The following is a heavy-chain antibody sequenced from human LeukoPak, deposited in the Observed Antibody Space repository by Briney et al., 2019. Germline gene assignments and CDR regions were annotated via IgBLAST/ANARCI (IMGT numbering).Heavy chain of an antibody. D-gene: IGHD6-19*01. CDR3: ARHNSSGWYLGSLHGMDV. Sequence: MASETLSLTCTVSGGSISSYYWSWIRQPPGKGLEWIGYIYYSGSTNYNPSLKSRVTISVDTSKNQFSLKLSSVTAADTAVYCCARHNSSGWYLGSLHGMDVWGQGTTVTVSS. J-gene: IGHJ6*02. V-gene: IGHV4-59*01. CDR1: GGSISSYY. CDR2: IYYSGST.